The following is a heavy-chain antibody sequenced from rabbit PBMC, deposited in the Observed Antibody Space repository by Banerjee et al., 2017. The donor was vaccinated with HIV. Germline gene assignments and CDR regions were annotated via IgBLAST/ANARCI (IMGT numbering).Heavy chain of an antibody. J-gene: IGHJ4*01. CDR1: GFSFSSGYD. CDR2: SGTGVSVT. CDR3: ARARSGDGSFIGL. V-gene: IGHV1S40*01. Sequence: EESGGGLVKPGASLTLTCTASGFSFSSGYDMCWVRQAPGKGWEEIACSGTGVSVTYSSNWAEGRFAIAIASSTTLPLQMTSLTGAVTATYFVARARSGDGSFIGLWGPGTLGTVS. D-gene: IGHD1-1*01.